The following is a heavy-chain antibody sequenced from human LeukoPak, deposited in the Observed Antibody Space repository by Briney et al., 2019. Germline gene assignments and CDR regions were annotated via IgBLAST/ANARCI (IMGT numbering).Heavy chain of an antibody. CDR2: INHSGST. CDR3: ARGLGYGSVYYYYGMDV. D-gene: IGHD3-10*01. CDR1: GGSFSGYY. J-gene: IGHJ6*02. Sequence: SETLSLTCAVYGGSFSGYYWSWIRQPPGKGLEWIGEINHSGSTNYNPSLKSRVTISVDTSKNLFSLKLSSVTAADTAVYYCARGLGYGSVYYYYGMDVWGQGTTVTVSS. V-gene: IGHV4-34*01.